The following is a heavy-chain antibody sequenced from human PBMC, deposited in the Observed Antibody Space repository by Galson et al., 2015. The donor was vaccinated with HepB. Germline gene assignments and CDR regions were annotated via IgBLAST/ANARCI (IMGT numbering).Heavy chain of an antibody. CDR1: GGSISDHY. CDR3: GRLTHHQNPMDV. J-gene: IGHJ6*02. V-gene: IGHV4-59*08. D-gene: IGHD1-14*01. CDR2: IYYSDTCTT. Sequence: SETLSLTCTVSGGSISDHYWSWIRQSPGKGLVWIGYIYYSDTCTTNYNPSLRSRGTISFDTSNNQVSLELSSVTAADTAMYYCGRLTHHQNPMDVWGQGTTVTVS.